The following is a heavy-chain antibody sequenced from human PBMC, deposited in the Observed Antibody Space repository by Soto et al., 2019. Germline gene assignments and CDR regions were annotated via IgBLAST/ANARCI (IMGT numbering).Heavy chain of an antibody. D-gene: IGHD6-19*01. Sequence: QVQLVQSGAEVKQPGSSVQVSCKTSGGTFSTYPIYWVRQAPGQGLEWMGAIIPLLGTADYAQKFQGRVTITADESTSTAYMELSSLRSEDTAVYYCARPKGSYSSGYYYFDYWGQGTLVTVSS. CDR3: ARPKGSYSSGYYYFDY. V-gene: IGHV1-69*01. CDR1: GGTFSTYP. J-gene: IGHJ4*02. CDR2: IIPLLGTA.